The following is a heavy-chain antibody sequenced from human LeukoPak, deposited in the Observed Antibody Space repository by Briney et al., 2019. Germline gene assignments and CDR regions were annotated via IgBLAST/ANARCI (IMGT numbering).Heavy chain of an antibody. Sequence: ASVKVSCKASGYTFTGYHMHWVRQAPGQGLEWMGWINPNSGGTNYAQKFQGRVTMTRDTSIGTAYMELSRLRSDDTAVYYCARILPLAVAAAGYWGQGTLVTVSS. D-gene: IGHD6-19*01. CDR1: GYTFTGYH. CDR3: ARILPLAVAAAGY. V-gene: IGHV1-2*02. J-gene: IGHJ4*02. CDR2: INPNSGGT.